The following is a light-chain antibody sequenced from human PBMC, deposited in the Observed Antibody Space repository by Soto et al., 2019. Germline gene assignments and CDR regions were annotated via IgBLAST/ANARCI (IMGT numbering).Light chain of an antibody. J-gene: IGKJ4*01. Sequence: EVVMTQSPATLSVSPGERVTFSCRASQSVTTNLAWYQHKPGQSPRLLISGASTGASGIPPRFSGSGSGTEFTLTIDRLQSADFAVYYCQQYDRWPDTFGGGTKVDIK. V-gene: IGKV3-15*01. CDR2: GAS. CDR1: QSVTTN. CDR3: QQYDRWPDT.